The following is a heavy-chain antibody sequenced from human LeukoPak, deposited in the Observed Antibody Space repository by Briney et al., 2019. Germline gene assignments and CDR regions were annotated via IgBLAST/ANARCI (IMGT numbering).Heavy chain of an antibody. CDR1: GYTFTGYY. Sequence: ASVKVSCKASGYTFTGYYMHWVRQAPGQGLEWMGWINPNSGGTNYAQKFQGRVTMTRDTSISTAYMELSRLRSDDTAVCYCARGVFSGVWLYYYYMDVWGKGTTVTVSS. CDR3: ARGVFSGVWLYYYYMDV. D-gene: IGHD2-8*02. CDR2: INPNSGGT. V-gene: IGHV1-2*02. J-gene: IGHJ6*03.